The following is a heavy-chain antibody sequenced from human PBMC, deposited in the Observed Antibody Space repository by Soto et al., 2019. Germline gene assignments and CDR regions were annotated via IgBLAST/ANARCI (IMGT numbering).Heavy chain of an antibody. CDR1: GLNVWGSQ. CDR3: ARVGPYDSGSYMFRYDRFAP. CDR2: ILLDGTT. J-gene: IGHJ5*02. V-gene: IGHV3-53*01. Sequence: AALRLSCAASGLNVWGSQMSSVRQAPGTGLDLLSVILLDGTTHSGVSVKGRFTISRDSARNTLYLQMNGLRVDDTAVYYCARVGPYDSGSYMFRYDRFAPWGKGTQVTVSS. D-gene: IGHD3-10*01.